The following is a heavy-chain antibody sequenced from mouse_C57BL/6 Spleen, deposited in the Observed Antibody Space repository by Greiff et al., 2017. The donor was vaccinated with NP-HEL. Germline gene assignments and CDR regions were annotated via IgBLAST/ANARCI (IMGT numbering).Heavy chain of an antibody. CDR2: INPYNGGT. V-gene: IGHV1-19*01. CDR1: GYTFTDYY. CDR3: ARGHYDYDGFAY. J-gene: IGHJ3*01. Sequence: EVQLQQSGPVLVKPGASVKMSCKASGYTFTDYYMNWVKQSHGKSLEWIGVINPYNGGTSYNQKFKGKATLTVDKSSSTAYMELNSLTSEDSAVYYCARGHYDYDGFAYWGQGTLVTVSA. D-gene: IGHD2-4*01.